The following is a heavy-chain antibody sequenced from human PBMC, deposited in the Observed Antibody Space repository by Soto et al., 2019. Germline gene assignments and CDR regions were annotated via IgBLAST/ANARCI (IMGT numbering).Heavy chain of an antibody. Sequence: HGESLKISCKGSGYSFTSYWISWVRQMPGKGLEWMGRIDPSDSYTNYSPSFQGHVTISADKSISTAYLQWSSLKASDTAMYYCARNTAYCGGDCNAFDIWGQGTMVTVSS. CDR1: GYSFTSYW. D-gene: IGHD2-21*02. CDR2: IDPSDSYT. V-gene: IGHV5-10-1*01. CDR3: ARNTAYCGGDCNAFDI. J-gene: IGHJ3*02.